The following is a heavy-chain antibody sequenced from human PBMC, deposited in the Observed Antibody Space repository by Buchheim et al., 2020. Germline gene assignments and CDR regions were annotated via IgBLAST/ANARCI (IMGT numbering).Heavy chain of an antibody. CDR2: IVGSGSTT. D-gene: IGHD3-22*01. J-gene: IGHJ5*02. CDR1: GFTFPSYA. V-gene: IGHV3-23*04. Sequence: EVQLVESGGHFVQPGGSLRLSCAASGFTFPSYAMIWVRQAPGKGLEWVSAIVGSGSTTSYVESVRGRFNISRDNSKDDLSLQMNNLRVEDTARYFCAKTLRGSYYYDATGYSSDSWGQGTL. CDR3: AKTLRGSYYYDATGYSSDS.